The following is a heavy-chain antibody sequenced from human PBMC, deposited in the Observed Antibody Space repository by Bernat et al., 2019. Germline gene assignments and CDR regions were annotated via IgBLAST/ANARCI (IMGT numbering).Heavy chain of an antibody. D-gene: IGHD4-17*01. CDR1: GFTFSSSP. Sequence: QMQLVESGGGVVQPGRSLRLSCAASGFTFSSSPMHWVRQAPGKGLEWVALISYDGSNKYYADSVKDRFTISRDNSKNTLYLQMNSLRAEDTAVYYCARDRTATTVTTCDYWGQGTLVTVSS. V-gene: IGHV3-30*01. CDR2: ISYDGSNK. J-gene: IGHJ4*02. CDR3: ARDRTATTVTTCDY.